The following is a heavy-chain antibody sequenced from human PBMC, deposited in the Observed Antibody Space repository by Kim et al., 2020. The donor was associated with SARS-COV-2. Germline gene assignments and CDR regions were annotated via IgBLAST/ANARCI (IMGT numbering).Heavy chain of an antibody. D-gene: IGHD6-13*01. CDR3: ARVGSSSWYHSEYYYGMDV. V-gene: IGHV3-21*01. CDR1: GFTFSSYS. J-gene: IGHJ6*02. CDR2: ISSSSSYI. Sequence: GGSLRLSCAASGFTFSSYSMNWVRQAPGKGLEWVSSISSSSSYIYYADSVKGRFTISRDNAKNSLYLQMNSLRAEDTAVYYCARVGSSSWYHSEYYYGMDVWGQGTTVTVSS.